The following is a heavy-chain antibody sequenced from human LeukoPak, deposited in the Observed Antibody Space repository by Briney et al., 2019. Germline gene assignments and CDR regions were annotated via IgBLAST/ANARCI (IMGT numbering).Heavy chain of an antibody. CDR2: INQDGSEK. CDR3: ARDILTADAFDI. CDR1: GFTFSSYW. D-gene: IGHD3-9*01. J-gene: IGHJ3*02. V-gene: IGHV3-7*01. Sequence: GGSLRLSCAASGFTFSSYWMSWVRQAPGKGLEWVAKINQDGSEKYYVDSVKGRFTISRDNAKNSLYLQMNSLRAEDTAVYYCARDILTADAFDIWGQGTMVTVSS.